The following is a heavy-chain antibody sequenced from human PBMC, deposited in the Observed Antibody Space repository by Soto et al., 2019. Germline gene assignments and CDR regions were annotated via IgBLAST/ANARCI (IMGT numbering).Heavy chain of an antibody. CDR1: GGSINNHY. D-gene: IGHD7-27*01. V-gene: IGHV4-59*11. Sequence: QVHLQESGPGLVKPSETLSLTCTVSGGSINNHYWSWIRQPPGKGLEWIGYIYYTGCTNYNPSLASRFTMSVYTSKNRVSLNLTSLTAADTAIYYCARANWYSEYWGQGTLVTVSS. CDR3: ARANWYSEY. J-gene: IGHJ4*02. CDR2: IYYTGCT.